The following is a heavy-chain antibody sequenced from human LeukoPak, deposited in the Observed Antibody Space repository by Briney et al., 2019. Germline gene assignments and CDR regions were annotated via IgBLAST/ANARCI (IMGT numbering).Heavy chain of an antibody. V-gene: IGHV4-59*12. CDR1: GGSFSSYY. CDR2: IYYSGST. J-gene: IGHJ5*02. CDR3: ARDSVAAAGYNWFDP. D-gene: IGHD6-13*01. Sequence: SETLSLTCTVSGGSFSSYYWSWIRQPPGKGLEWIGYIYYSGSTNYNPSLKRRVTMSVDTSKNQFSLKLSSVTAADTAVYYCARDSVAAAGYNWFDPWGQGTLVTVSS.